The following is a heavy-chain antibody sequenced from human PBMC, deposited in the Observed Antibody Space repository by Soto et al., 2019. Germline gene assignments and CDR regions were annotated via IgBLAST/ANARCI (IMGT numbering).Heavy chain of an antibody. CDR2: IDYSGST. CDR1: GGSISSGDYY. D-gene: IGHD3-10*01. CDR3: ARDQFRGPYGMDV. V-gene: IGHV4-30-4*01. J-gene: IGHJ6*02. Sequence: QVQLQESGPGLVKPSQTLSLTCTVSGGSISSGDYYWSWIRHPPGKGMEWIGYIDYSGSTYYIPSLQSRVTRSVDTSKNQFSLKLSSVTAADTAVYYCARDQFRGPYGMDVWGQGTTVTVSS.